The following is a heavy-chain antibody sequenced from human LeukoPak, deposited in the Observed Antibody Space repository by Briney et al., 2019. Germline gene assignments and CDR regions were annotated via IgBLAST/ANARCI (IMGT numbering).Heavy chain of an antibody. V-gene: IGHV4-59*01. D-gene: IGHD6-19*01. CDR1: GGSISSYY. CDR3: ARDGGSSGWYYFDY. CDR2: IYYSGST. J-gene: IGHJ4*02. Sequence: PSETLSLTCTVSGGSISSYYWSWIRQPPGKGLGWIGYIYYSGSTNYNPSLKSRVTISVDTSKNQFSLKLSSVTAADTAVYYCARDGGSSGWYYFDYWGQGTLVTVSS.